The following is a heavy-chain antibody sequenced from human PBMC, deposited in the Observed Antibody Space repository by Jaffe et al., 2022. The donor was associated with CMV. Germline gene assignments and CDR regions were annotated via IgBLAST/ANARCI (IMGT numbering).Heavy chain of an antibody. D-gene: IGHD3-3*01. CDR1: GFTFSSYE. J-gene: IGHJ4*02. Sequence: EVQLVESGGGLVQPGGSLRLSCAASGFTFSSYEMNWVRQAPGKGLEWVSYISSSGSTIYYADSVKGRFTISRDNAKNSLYLQMNSLRAEDTAVYYCARTYDFWSGPYFDYWGQGTLVTVSS. CDR2: ISSSGSTI. V-gene: IGHV3-48*03. CDR3: ARTYDFWSGPYFDY.